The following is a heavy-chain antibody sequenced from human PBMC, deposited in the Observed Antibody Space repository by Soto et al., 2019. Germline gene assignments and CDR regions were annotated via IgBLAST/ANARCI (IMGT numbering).Heavy chain of an antibody. D-gene: IGHD2-8*01. J-gene: IGHJ4*01. CDR1: GYTFTTHG. Sequence: QVHLMQSGGEVKKPGASVKVACKASGYTFTTHGISWVRQAPGQGLEWMGWTTDYNGNTHYAQNFPGRVAMTTDTSTNAAYLEVSSLSSDDTDVYDCARDLDGNVDYWGHGTLVTVSS. CDR2: TTDYNGNT. CDR3: ARDLDGNVDY. V-gene: IGHV1-18*01.